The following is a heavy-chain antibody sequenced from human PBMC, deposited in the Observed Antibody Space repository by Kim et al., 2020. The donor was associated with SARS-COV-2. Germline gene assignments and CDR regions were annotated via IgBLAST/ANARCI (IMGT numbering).Heavy chain of an antibody. D-gene: IGHD2-21*01. Sequence: QKFQGRVTITADESTSTAYMELSSLRSEDTAVYYCARSICGGDCYSRFDPWGQGTLVTVSS. J-gene: IGHJ5*02. CDR3: ARSICGGDCYSRFDP. V-gene: IGHV1-69*01.